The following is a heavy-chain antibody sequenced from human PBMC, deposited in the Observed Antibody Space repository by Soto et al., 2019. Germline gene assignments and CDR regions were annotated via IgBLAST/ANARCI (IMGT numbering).Heavy chain of an antibody. V-gene: IGHV4-30-2*01. J-gene: IGHJ4*02. CDR2: IYHSGSH. CDR3: ARGTFAGADY. CDR1: GGSISSGGYS. Sequence: QLQLQESGAGLVKPSQTLSLTCAVSGGSISSGGYSWSWIRQPPGKGLEWMGYIYHSGSHYYTPLLKGRITRSVDRSKNQFSLKLSSVTAADTAVYYCARGTFAGADYWGQGTLVTVSS.